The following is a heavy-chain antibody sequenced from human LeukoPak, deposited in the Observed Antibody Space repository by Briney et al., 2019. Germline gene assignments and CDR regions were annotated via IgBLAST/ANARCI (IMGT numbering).Heavy chain of an antibody. CDR1: GFTFSNYL. Sequence: GGSLRLSCAASGFTFSNYLMSWVRQAPGKGLEGVASITTSGGRTYYADSVKGWFSISRGNSKNTLYLLMNTLRAEDTAVHYCATGGLRYYDYWGQGTLVTVSS. CDR2: ITTSGGRT. CDR3: ATGGLRYYDY. V-gene: IGHV3-23*01. J-gene: IGHJ4*02. D-gene: IGHD3-16*01.